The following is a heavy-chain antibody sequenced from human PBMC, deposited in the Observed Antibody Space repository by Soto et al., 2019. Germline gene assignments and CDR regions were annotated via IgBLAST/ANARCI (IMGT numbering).Heavy chain of an antibody. CDR1: GFNSTKAW. Sequence: PGGSLRLSCAASGFNSTKAWMTWVRQAPGKGLEWVGRIRSKTDGGTTDFAAPVKGRFSVSRDDSKKTMFLQMDSLKTEDTAVYYCTTLPLDYWGQGILVTVSS. V-gene: IGHV3-15*01. CDR2: IRSKTDGGTT. J-gene: IGHJ4*02. CDR3: TTLPLDY.